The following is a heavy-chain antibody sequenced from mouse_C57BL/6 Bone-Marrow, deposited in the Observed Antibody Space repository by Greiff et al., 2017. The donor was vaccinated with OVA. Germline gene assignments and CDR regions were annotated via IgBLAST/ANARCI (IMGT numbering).Heavy chain of an antibody. CDR2: ISSGGSYT. D-gene: IGHD3-3*01. CDR1: GFTFSSYG. Sequence: EVKLVESGGDLVKPGGSLKLSCAASGFTFSSYGMSWVRQTPDKRLEWVATISSGGSYTYYPDSVKGRFTISRDNAKNTLYLQMSSLKSEDTAMYYWARRGTGDFDYWGQGTTLTVSS. CDR3: ARRGTGDFDY. V-gene: IGHV5-6*02. J-gene: IGHJ2*01.